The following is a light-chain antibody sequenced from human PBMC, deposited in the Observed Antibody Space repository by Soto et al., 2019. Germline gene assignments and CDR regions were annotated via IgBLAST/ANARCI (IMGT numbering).Light chain of an antibody. Sequence: DIQMTQSPSSVSASVGDRVTITCRASQGISSWLAWYQQKPGKAPNLLIHTGSSLQSWVPSRCSGSGTGTDFTLTISRLQPEDFPTYYCQHSNSLPLTFGGGTKVEIK. CDR2: TGS. CDR3: QHSNSLPLT. V-gene: IGKV1-12*01. J-gene: IGKJ4*01. CDR1: QGISSW.